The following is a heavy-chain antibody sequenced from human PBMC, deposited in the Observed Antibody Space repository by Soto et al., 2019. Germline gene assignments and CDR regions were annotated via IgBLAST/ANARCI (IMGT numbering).Heavy chain of an antibody. CDR3: ARGLYYYDSSGYYHYYFDY. CDR2: IYYSGST. CDR1: SDSSNNYY. Sequence: SETLSLTCTVSSDSSNNYYWAWIRQPPWKGLEYIGYIYYSGSTTYNPSLKSRVSISLDTSKNQFSLKLSSVTAADTAVYYCARGLYYYDSSGYYHYYFDYWGQGTLVTVSS. V-gene: IGHV4-59*01. D-gene: IGHD3-22*01. J-gene: IGHJ4*02.